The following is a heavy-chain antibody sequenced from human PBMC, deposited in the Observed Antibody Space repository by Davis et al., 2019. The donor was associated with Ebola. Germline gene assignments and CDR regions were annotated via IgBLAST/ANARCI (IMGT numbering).Heavy chain of an antibody. V-gene: IGHV1-18*01. Sequence: ASVTLSCKASGYTFTSYGISWVRQAPGQGLEWMGWISAYNGNTNYAQKLQGRVTMTTDTSTSTAYMELRSLRSDDTAVYYCARDGQWELTRLDYYYYKDVWGKGTTVTVSS. J-gene: IGHJ6*03. CDR3: ARDGQWELTRLDYYYYKDV. CDR2: ISAYNGNT. D-gene: IGHD1-26*01. CDR1: GYTFTSYG.